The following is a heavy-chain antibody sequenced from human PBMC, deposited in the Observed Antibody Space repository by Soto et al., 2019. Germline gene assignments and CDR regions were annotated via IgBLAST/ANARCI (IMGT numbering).Heavy chain of an antibody. CDR3: ARARDYGDTTTRHYYYGMDV. J-gene: IGHJ6*02. V-gene: IGHV4-30-4*01. CDR1: GGSISSGDYY. CDR2: IYYSGST. Sequence: QVQLQESGPGLVKPSQTLSLTCTVSGGSISSGDYYWSWIRQPPGKGLEWIGYIYYSGSTYYNPSLKSRVTISVDTSKNQFSLKLSSVTAADTAVYYCARARDYGDTTTRHYYYGMDVWGQGTTVTVSS. D-gene: IGHD4-17*01.